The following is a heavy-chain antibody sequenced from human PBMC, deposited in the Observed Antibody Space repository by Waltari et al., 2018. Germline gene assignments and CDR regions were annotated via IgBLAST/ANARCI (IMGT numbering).Heavy chain of an antibody. J-gene: IGHJ4*02. CDR2: IRSRFKGDAT. CDR3: IRPFEMGID. Sequence: EVQLVESGGALVQPGGSLKLSCAACGLIISDYAIHWIRQGSGKGPEWVGRIRSRFKGDATAYGESVQGRFTISRDDSKNTVYLEMNSLKTDDTAVYYCIRPFEMGIDWGQGTLVTVSS. CDR1: GLIISDYA. D-gene: IGHD7-27*01. V-gene: IGHV3-73*01.